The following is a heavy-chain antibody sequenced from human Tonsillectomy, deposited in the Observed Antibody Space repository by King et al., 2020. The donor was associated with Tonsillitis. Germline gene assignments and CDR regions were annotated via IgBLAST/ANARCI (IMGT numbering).Heavy chain of an antibody. Sequence: VQLQESGPGLVKPSETLSLTCTVSGGSISSYYWSWIRQPPGKGLEWIGYIYYSGSTNYNPSLKSRVTISVDTSQNQFSLKLSSVTAADTAVYYCARAGGGRWLQLFDYWGQGTLVTVSS. CDR1: GGSISSYY. D-gene: IGHD5-24*01. CDR3: ARAGGGRWLQLFDY. J-gene: IGHJ4*02. CDR2: IYYSGST. V-gene: IGHV4-59*01.